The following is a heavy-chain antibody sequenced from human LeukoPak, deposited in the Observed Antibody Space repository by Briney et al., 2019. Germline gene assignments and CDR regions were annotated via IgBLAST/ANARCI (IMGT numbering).Heavy chain of an antibody. CDR1: GGSFSGYY. J-gene: IGHJ4*02. V-gene: IGHV4-34*01. Sequence: SETLSLTCAVYGGSFSGYYWSWIRQPPGKGLEWIGEINHSGNTNYNPSLKTRVTISIDTSKNQFSLKVSSLLAADTAVYYCARHFRGYPYYFDYWGQGTVVTVSS. D-gene: IGHD5-18*01. CDR3: ARHFRGYPYYFDY. CDR2: INHSGNT.